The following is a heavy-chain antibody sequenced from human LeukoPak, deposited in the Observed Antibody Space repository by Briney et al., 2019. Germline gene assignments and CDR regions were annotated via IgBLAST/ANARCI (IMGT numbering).Heavy chain of an antibody. J-gene: IGHJ3*02. CDR3: ARPRGHAFDI. CDR1: DDSITIYY. Sequence: SETLSLTCSVSDDSITIYYWTWVRQPPGKGLEWIGSIYYSGSTYYNPSLKSRVTISVDTSKNQFSLKLSSVTAADTAVYYCARPRGHAFDIWGQGTMVTVSS. CDR2: IYYSGST. V-gene: IGHV4-39*07.